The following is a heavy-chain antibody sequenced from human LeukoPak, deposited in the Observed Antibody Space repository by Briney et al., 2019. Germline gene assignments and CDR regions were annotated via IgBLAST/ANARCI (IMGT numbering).Heavy chain of an antibody. Sequence: GGSLRLSCAASGFTFSSYTMNWVRQAPGKGLEWVSSISSSSRYIYYANSVKGRFTISRDNAKSSLYLQMNSLRAEDTAVYSCARGSGYSGGESFDYWGQGTLVAVSS. CDR1: GFTFSSYT. V-gene: IGHV3-21*01. CDR3: ARGSGYSGGESFDY. J-gene: IGHJ4*02. CDR2: ISSSSRYI. D-gene: IGHD5-12*01.